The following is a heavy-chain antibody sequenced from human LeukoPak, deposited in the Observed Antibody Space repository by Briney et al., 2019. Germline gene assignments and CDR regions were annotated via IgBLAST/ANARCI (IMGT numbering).Heavy chain of an antibody. D-gene: IGHD6-25*01. CDR2: ISAGGDNT. J-gene: IGHJ6*02. Sequence: GGSLRLSCAASEFTFSGYTMTWVRQAPGKGLEWVSSISAGGDNTYYADSVKGRFTISRDNSKSTVYLQMNSLRAEDTAVYYCAKDQFLAAGYYYYGMDVWGQGTTVTVSS. CDR3: AKDQFLAAGYYYYGMDV. CDR1: EFTFSGYT. V-gene: IGHV3-23*01.